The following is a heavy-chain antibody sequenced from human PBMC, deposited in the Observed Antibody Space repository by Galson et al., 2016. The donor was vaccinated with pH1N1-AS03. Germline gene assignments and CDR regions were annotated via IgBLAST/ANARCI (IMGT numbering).Heavy chain of an antibody. Sequence: ETLSLTCTVSGGSISSHYWNWIRQPPGKGLEWIGYINYSGSTNYNPSLKSRVTISVDTSKNQFSLKLSSVTAADTAVYYCARHDYGDYVGWFDPWGQGTLDTVSS. D-gene: IGHD4-17*01. CDR1: GGSISSHY. J-gene: IGHJ5*02. CDR2: INYSGST. V-gene: IGHV4-59*11. CDR3: ARHDYGDYVGWFDP.